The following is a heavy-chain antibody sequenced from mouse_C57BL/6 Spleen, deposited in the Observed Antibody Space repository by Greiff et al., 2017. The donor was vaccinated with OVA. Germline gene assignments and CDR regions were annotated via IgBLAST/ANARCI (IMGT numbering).Heavy chain of an antibody. CDR2: IRSKSNNYAT. CDR3: VRNDGYYFDY. V-gene: IGHV10-1*01. CDR1: GFSFNTYA. D-gene: IGHD2-3*01. Sequence: EVKLVESGGGLVQPKGSLKLSCAASGFSFNTYAMNWVRQAPGKGLEWVARIRSKSNNYATYYADSVKDRFTISRDDSESMLYLQMNNLKTEDTAMYYCVRNDGYYFDYWGQGTTLTVSS. J-gene: IGHJ2*01.